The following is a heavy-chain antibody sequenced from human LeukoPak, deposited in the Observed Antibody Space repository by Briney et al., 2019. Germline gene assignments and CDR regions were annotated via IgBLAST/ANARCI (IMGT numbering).Heavy chain of an antibody. CDR2: IYYSGST. V-gene: IGHV4-39*07. CDR3: ARISDYYGSGSYYNMFYYYYYMDV. D-gene: IGHD3-10*01. Sequence: SETLSLTCTVSGGSISSSSYYWGWIRQPPGKGLEWIGSIYYSGSTYYNPSLKSRVTISVDTSKNQFSLKLSSVTAADTAVYYCARISDYYGSGSYYNMFYYYYYMDVWGKGTTVTVSS. CDR1: GGSISSSSYY. J-gene: IGHJ6*03.